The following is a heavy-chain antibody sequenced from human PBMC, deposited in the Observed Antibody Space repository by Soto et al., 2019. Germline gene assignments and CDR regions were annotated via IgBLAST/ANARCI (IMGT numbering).Heavy chain of an antibody. CDR2: MDPNSGNT. J-gene: IGHJ5*02. D-gene: IGHD3-3*01. Sequence: ASVKVSCKASGYTFTSYDINWVRQATGQGLEWMGWMDPNSGNTGYAQKFQGRVTMTRNTSISTAYMELSSLRSEDTAVYYCARGYEGHYDFWRFDPWGQGTLVTVSS. CDR1: GYTFTSYD. CDR3: ARGYEGHYDFWRFDP. V-gene: IGHV1-8*01.